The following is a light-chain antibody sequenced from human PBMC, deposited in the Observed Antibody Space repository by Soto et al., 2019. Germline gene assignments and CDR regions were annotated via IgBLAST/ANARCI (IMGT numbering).Light chain of an antibody. CDR3: QQYGSSPPELT. CDR1: QSVSSSY. J-gene: IGKJ1*01. Sequence: EIVLTQSPGTLSLSPGEIATLSCRASQSVSSSYLAWYQQKPGQAPRLLIYGASSRATGIPDRFSGSGSGTDFTLTISRLEPEDFAVYYCQQYGSSPPELTFGQGTKVEIK. V-gene: IGKV3-20*01. CDR2: GAS.